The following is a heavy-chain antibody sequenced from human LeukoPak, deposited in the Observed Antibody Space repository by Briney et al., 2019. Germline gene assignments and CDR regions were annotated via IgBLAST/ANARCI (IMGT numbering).Heavy chain of an antibody. CDR2: IYYSGST. D-gene: IGHD3-10*01. CDR3: ATSYGSGRENWFDP. Sequence: SETLSLTCTVYGGSFSGYCWSWIRQPPGKGLEWIGSIYYSGSTYYNPSLKSRVTISVDTSKNQFSLKLSSVTAADTAVYYCATSYGSGRENWFDPWGQGTLVTVSS. CDR1: GGSFSGYC. V-gene: IGHV4-59*05. J-gene: IGHJ5*02.